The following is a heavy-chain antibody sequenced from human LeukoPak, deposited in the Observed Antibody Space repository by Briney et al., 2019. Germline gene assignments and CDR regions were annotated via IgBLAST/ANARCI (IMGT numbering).Heavy chain of an antibody. CDR2: IWYDGRDK. Sequence: GGSLRLSCAASGFTFSGCGMHWVRQAPGKGLEWVAFIWYDGRDKYYADSVKGQFTISRDNSKNTLYLQMNSLRAEDTAVYYCARDGYYYDSSGYTEYYFDYWGQGTLVTVSS. CDR1: GFTFSGCG. D-gene: IGHD3-22*01. V-gene: IGHV3-30*02. CDR3: ARDGYYYDSSGYTEYYFDY. J-gene: IGHJ4*02.